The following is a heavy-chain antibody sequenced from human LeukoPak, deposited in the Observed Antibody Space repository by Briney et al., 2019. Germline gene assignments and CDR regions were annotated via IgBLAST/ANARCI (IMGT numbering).Heavy chain of an antibody. CDR1: GFTFYDHA. J-gene: IGHJ3*02. V-gene: IGHV3-43*02. D-gene: IGHD3-10*01. Sequence: AGGSLRPSXAASGFTFYDHAMHWVRQSPGKGLEWLSLSGNDGSTKYADSVKGRFTISRDSSKNSLYLEMNSLRTEDTALYHCASQTKHYYGSGSYWSAFDIWGQGTMVIVSS. CDR3: ASQTKHYYGSGSYWSAFDI. CDR2: SGNDGST.